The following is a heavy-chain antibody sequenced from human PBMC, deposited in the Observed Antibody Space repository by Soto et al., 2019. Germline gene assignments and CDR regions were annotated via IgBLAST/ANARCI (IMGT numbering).Heavy chain of an antibody. Sequence: ASVKVSCTASGYTFTGYYFHWVRQAPGQGLESMGWINPKRGGTNYAQKFQGRVTMSTDTSTNTAYMELSSLRSDDTAVYYCAREGENSGDIDFWGQGTLVTVSS. CDR3: AREGENSGDIDF. J-gene: IGHJ4*02. CDR2: INPKRGGT. D-gene: IGHD1-26*01. CDR1: GYTFTGYY. V-gene: IGHV1-2*02.